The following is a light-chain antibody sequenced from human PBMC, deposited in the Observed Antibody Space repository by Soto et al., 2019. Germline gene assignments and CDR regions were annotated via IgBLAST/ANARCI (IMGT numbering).Light chain of an antibody. CDR1: SSNIGAGYD. V-gene: IGLV1-40*01. CDR2: GNN. J-gene: IGLJ1*01. Sequence: QSVLTQPPSVSGAPGQRVTISCTGSSSNIGAGYDVHWYQQLPGTAPKLLIYGNNNRPSGVPDRISGSKSGTSASLAITGLQADDEADYYCQSYDSTLSARYVFGTGTKVTVL. CDR3: QSYDSTLSARYV.